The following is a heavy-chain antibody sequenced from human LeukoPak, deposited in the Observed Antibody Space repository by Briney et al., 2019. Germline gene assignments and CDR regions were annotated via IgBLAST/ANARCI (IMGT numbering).Heavy chain of an antibody. CDR1: GFSFSNYW. V-gene: IGHV3-7*01. J-gene: IGHJ6*02. CDR3: ARERGDGAKTYYYYGMDV. Sequence: GGSLRLSCAASGFSFSNYWMGWVRQAPGKGLEWVANIKQDGSEKRYVDPVKGRFTISRDNAKNSLYLQMNSLRAEDTAVYYCARERGDGAKTYYYYGMDVWGQGTTVTVSS. CDR2: IKQDGSEK. D-gene: IGHD5-24*01.